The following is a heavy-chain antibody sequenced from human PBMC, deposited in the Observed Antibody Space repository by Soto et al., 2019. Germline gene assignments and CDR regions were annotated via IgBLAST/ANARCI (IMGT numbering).Heavy chain of an antibody. CDR1: GFSLSTSGEG. Sequence: GPTLVNPTQTLTLTCTFAGFSLSTSGEGVGWIRQPPGKALEWLALIYWNDDKRHSPSLKSRLTITKDTPKNQVVLTMTNMDPVDTATYFCAHRSSSWYEWDYWGQGTLVTVSS. V-gene: IGHV2-5*01. J-gene: IGHJ4*02. CDR2: IYWNDDK. CDR3: AHRSSSWYEWDY. D-gene: IGHD6-13*01.